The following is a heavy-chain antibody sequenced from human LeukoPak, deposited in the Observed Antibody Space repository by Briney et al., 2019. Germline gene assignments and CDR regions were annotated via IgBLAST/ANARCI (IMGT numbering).Heavy chain of an antibody. CDR1: GGTFSSYA. J-gene: IGHJ4*02. D-gene: IGHD5-24*01. V-gene: IGHV1-69*05. CDR2: IIPIFGTA. CDR3: ARGPPSVDGSQEDY. Sequence: GASVKVSCKASGGTFSSYAISWVRQAPGQGIEWMGGIIPIFGTANYAQKFQGRVTITTDESTSTAYMELSNLRSGDTAVHYCARGPPSVDGSQEDYGAQGTLAPVP.